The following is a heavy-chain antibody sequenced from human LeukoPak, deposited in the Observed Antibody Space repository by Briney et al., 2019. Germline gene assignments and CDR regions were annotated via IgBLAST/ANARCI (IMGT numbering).Heavy chain of an antibody. CDR1: RFTFSGSA. Sequence: GGSLRLSCAASRFTFSGSAMHWVRQASGKGLEWVGRIRSKANSYATAYAASVKGRFTISRDDSKNTAYLQMNSLKTEDTAVYYCTRRGYYYMDVWGKGTTVTVSS. CDR3: TRRGYYYMDV. V-gene: IGHV3-73*01. J-gene: IGHJ6*03. CDR2: IRSKANSYAT.